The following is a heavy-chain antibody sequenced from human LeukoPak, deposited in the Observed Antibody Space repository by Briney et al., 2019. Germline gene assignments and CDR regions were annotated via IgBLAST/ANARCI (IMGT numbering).Heavy chain of an antibody. Sequence: ASVKVSRKASGYTFIDQYIHWVLQAPGKGLEWMGRVEPDGGETIYADKFKGRVTITADTSTGIAYMELISLRSEDTAVYYCATGPCTNTDCEAFDYWGQGTLVTVSS. D-gene: IGHD2-8*01. CDR3: ATGPCTNTDCEAFDY. J-gene: IGHJ4*02. CDR1: GYTFIDQY. CDR2: VEPDGGET. V-gene: IGHV1-69-2*01.